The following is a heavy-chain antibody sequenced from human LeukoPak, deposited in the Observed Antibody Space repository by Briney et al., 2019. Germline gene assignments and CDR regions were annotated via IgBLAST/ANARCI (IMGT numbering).Heavy chain of an antibody. V-gene: IGHV1-2*02. CDR1: GYTFTGYY. CDR2: INPNSGGT. Sequence: GASVKVSCKASGYTFTGYYMHWVRQALGQGLEWIGWINPNSGGTNCAQKFQGRVTMTRDTSIRTAYMELSRLRSDDTAVYYCARPHRTSGYDFADYWGQGTLVTVSS. CDR3: ARPHRTSGYDFADY. D-gene: IGHD5-12*01. J-gene: IGHJ4*02.